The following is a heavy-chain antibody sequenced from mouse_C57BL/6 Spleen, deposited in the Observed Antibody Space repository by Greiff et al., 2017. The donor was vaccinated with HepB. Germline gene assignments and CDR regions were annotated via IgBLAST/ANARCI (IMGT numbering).Heavy chain of an antibody. J-gene: IGHJ3*02. CDR1: GYTFTSYW. Sequence: VQLQQSGAELAKPGASVKLSCKASGYTFTSYWMHWVKQRPGQGLEWIGYINPSSGYTNYNQKFKDKATLTADKSSSTAYMQLSSLTYEDSAVYYGQTAQATLGYWGQGTLVTDSA. CDR3: QTAQATLGY. V-gene: IGHV1-7*01. D-gene: IGHD3-2*02. CDR2: INPSSGYT.